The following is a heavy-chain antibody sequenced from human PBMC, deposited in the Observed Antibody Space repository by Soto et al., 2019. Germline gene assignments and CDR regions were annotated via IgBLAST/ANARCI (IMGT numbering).Heavy chain of an antibody. V-gene: IGHV3-21*01. D-gene: IGHD1-26*01. Sequence: EVQLVESGGGLVEPGGSLRLSCAASRFPFSVFSMNWVRQAPGKGLEWVSSISSSSTYIYYADSVKGRFTISRDNAKNSLYLQMNSLRAEDTAVYYCARVVRSYSGMNYFDYWGQGTLVTVAS. CDR2: ISSSSTYI. CDR1: RFPFSVFS. J-gene: IGHJ4*02. CDR3: ARVVRSYSGMNYFDY.